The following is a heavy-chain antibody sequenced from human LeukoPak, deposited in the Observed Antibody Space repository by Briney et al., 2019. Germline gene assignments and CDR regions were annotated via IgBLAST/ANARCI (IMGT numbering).Heavy chain of an antibody. CDR1: GFTFSSYA. V-gene: IGHV3-23*01. CDR3: ARDLIPNTGSSNY. J-gene: IGHJ4*02. D-gene: IGHD6-13*01. Sequence: GGSLRLSCATSGFTFSSYAMSWVRQAPGKGLEWVSAISGSAGSTYYADSVKGRFTISRDNAKNSLYLQMNSLRAEDTAVYYCARDLIPNTGSSNYWGQGTLVTVSS. CDR2: ISGSAGST.